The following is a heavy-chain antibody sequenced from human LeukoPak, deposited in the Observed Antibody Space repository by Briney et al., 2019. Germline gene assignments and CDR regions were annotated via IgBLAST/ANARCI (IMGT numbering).Heavy chain of an antibody. V-gene: IGHV4-30-2*01. J-gene: IGHJ6*02. D-gene: IGHD6-13*01. CDR2: IYYSGST. CDR3: ARDRRIAAAGDYGMDV. CDR1: GGSIRSGGYS. Sequence: SETLSLTCAASGGSIRSGGYSWSWIRQPPGKGLEWIGYIYYSGSTYYNPSLESRVTISVDRSKNQFSLKLRFVTAADTAVYYCARDRRIAAAGDYGMDVWGQGTTVTVSS.